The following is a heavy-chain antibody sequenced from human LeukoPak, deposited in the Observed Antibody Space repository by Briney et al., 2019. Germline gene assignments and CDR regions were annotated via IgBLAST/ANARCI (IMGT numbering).Heavy chain of an antibody. D-gene: IGHD6-19*01. CDR1: GYTFTSYG. J-gene: IGHJ4*02. V-gene: IGHV1-2*02. CDR3: ARDPGNHGSGWYYYFDY. CDR2: INPNSSGT. Sequence: ASVKVSCKASGYTFTSYGISWVRQAPGQGLEWMGWINPNSSGTNYAQKFQGRVTLTRDTSNSTAYMELSRLRSDDTAVYYCARDPGNHGSGWYYYFDYWGQGTLVTVSS.